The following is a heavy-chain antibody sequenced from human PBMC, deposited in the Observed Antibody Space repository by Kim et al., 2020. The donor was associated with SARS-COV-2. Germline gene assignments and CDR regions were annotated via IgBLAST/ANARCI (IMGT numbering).Heavy chain of an antibody. CDR2: MSGSGSAT. CDR3: AKDGSRAFISVTFDI. CDR1: GFTFSSYA. D-gene: IGHD2-2*03. Sequence: GGSLRLSCAVSGFTFSSYAMSWVRQAPGKGLEWVSGMSGSGSATYYADSVKGRFTISRDNSKNTLYLQMNSLRTEDTAVYYCAKDGSRAFISVTFDIWGQGTMVTVSS. V-gene: IGHV3-23*01. J-gene: IGHJ3*02.